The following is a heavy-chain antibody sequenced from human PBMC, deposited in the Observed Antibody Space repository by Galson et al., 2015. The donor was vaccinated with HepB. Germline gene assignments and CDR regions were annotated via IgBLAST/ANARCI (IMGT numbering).Heavy chain of an antibody. Sequence: SLRLSCAASGFTFSSYSMNWVRQAPGKGLEWVSLISSSSGYIHYADSVKGRFTISRDNAKNSLYLQMNSLRAEDTAVYYCARDDYGDYFSEDAFDIWGQGTMVTVSS. V-gene: IGHV3-21*01. D-gene: IGHD4-17*01. J-gene: IGHJ3*02. CDR1: GFTFSSYS. CDR3: ARDDYGDYFSEDAFDI. CDR2: ISSSSGYI.